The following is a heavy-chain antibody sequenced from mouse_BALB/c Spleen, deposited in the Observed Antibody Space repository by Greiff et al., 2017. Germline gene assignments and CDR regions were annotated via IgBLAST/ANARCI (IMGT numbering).Heavy chain of an antibody. J-gene: IGHJ4*01. CDR1: GFSLTGYG. CDR3: AKKGYYRYNDAMDY. D-gene: IGHD2-14*01. CDR2: IWSGGST. V-gene: IGHV2-2*02. Sequence: VQGVESGPGLVAPSQSLSITCTVSGFSLTGYGVNWVRQSPGKGLEWLGVIWSGGSTDYNAAFISRLSISKDNSKSQVFFKMNSLQANDTAIYSCAKKGYYRYNDAMDYWGQGTSVTVSS.